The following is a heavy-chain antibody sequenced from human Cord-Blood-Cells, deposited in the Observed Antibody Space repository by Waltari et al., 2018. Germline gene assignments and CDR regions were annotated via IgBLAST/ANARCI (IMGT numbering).Heavy chain of an antibody. CDR2: MYRGGST. Sequence: EVQLVESGGGLIQPGGSLRLSCAASVFTVSSNYMSWVRQAPGKGLEWVSVMYRGGSTYYADSVKGRFTISKDNSKNTRYLQMNGRRAENTAVYYCGGDEWRTYSGYDDYYCYGMDVWGQGTTVTVSS. CDR1: VFTVSSNY. J-gene: IGHJ6*02. CDR3: GGDEWRTYSGYDDYYCYGMDV. D-gene: IGHD5-12*01. V-gene: IGHV3-53*01.